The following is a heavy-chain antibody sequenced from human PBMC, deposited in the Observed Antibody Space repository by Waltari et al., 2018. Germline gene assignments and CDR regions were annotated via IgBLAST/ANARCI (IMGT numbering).Heavy chain of an antibody. Sequence: EVQLVESGGGLVQPGGSLRLACAAAGFTFSRYWLSGVRQAPGKGLEWVANIKEDGSEKSDVDSVKGRFTISRDNAKNSLSLQMNSLRAEDTAVYYCARISSTATRDSWGRGTLVTVSS. CDR3: ARISSTATRDS. CDR1: GFTFSRYW. D-gene: IGHD6-6*01. J-gene: IGHJ4*02. V-gene: IGHV3-7*01. CDR2: IKEDGSEK.